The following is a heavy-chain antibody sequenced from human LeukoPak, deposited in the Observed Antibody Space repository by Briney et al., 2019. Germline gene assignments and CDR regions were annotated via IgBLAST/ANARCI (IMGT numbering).Heavy chain of an antibody. CDR3: ARGPQTYYDILTGLSF. D-gene: IGHD3-9*01. Sequence: SGTLSHTCALSVGSARGYNRSWVRQPLGKGVEWMGEINHSGSTNYNPSLKSRVTISGDTSKKQFSLKLSSVTAADTAVYYCARGPQTYYDILTGLSFWGQGTLVTVSS. V-gene: IGHV4-34*01. CDR1: VGSARGYN. J-gene: IGHJ4*02. CDR2: INHSGST.